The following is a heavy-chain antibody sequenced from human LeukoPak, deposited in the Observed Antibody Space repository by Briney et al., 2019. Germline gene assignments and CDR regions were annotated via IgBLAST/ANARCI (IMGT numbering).Heavy chain of an antibody. Sequence: SETLSLTCTVSAYSISSGYYWGWIRQPPGKGLEWIGSIYHSGTTSYNPSHKSRVTISVDTSKNQFSLKLSSVTAADTAVYYCARLFHAFDIWGQGTMVTVSS. CDR2: IYHSGTT. J-gene: IGHJ3*02. CDR3: ARLFHAFDI. D-gene: IGHD2-21*01. CDR1: AYSISSGYY. V-gene: IGHV4-38-2*02.